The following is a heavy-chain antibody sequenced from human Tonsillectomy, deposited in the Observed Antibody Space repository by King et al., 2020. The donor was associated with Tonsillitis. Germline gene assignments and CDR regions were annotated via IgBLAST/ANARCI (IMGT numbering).Heavy chain of an antibody. CDR3: ARAYPSHLYYHMDV. J-gene: IGHJ6*03. Sequence: VQLVESGAEVKKPGSSVKVSCTASGGTFSNYIFTWVRQAPGQGPEWMGGIIPMFGTPNYAQKFQGRVTITADEFTSTAYMELRSLRSEDTAVYYCARAYPSHLYYHMDVWGKGTTVTVSS. V-gene: IGHV1-69*01. CDR2: IIPMFGTP. CDR1: GGTFSNYI.